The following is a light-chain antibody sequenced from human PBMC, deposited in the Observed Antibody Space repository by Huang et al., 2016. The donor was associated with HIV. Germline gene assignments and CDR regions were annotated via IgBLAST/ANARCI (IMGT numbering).Light chain of an antibody. CDR2: DAS. CDR1: QSVHSY. V-gene: IGKV3-11*01. J-gene: IGKJ4*01. CDR3: QQRSAWPLT. Sequence: EIVLTQSPATLSLSPGERATLSCRASQSVHSYLAWYQQKPGQAPRLLIYDASNRANGIPARFSGSVSGTDFTLTISNLQSEDFAVYYCQQRSAWPLTFGGGTKVEI.